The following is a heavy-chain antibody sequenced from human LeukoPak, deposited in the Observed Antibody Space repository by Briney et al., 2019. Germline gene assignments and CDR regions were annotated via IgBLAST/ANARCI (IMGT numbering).Heavy chain of an antibody. V-gene: IGHV4-59*12. CDR2: IYYSGST. Sequence: PSETLSLTCTVSGGSISSYYWSWIRQPPGKGLEWIGYIYYSGSTNYNPSLKSRVTISVDTSKNQFSLKLSSVTAADTAVYYCAITASDGYDILTGFDYWGQGTLVTVSS. CDR1: GGSISSYY. CDR3: AITASDGYDILTGFDY. D-gene: IGHD3-9*01. J-gene: IGHJ4*02.